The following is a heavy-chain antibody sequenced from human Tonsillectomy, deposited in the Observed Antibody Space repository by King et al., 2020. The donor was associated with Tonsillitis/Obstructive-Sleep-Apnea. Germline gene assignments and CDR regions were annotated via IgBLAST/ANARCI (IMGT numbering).Heavy chain of an antibody. Sequence: VQLVESGGGVVQPGRSLRLSCAASRFTFSSYAMHWVRQVPGKGLEWVAVISYDGXNKYYADSVKGRFTISRDNSKNTLYLQMNSLRAEDTAVYYCARXDGYCSGGSXXSKAFDIXGXGTMVTVXX. V-gene: IGHV3-30*01. J-gene: IGHJ3*02. D-gene: IGHD2-15*01. CDR3: ARXDGYCSGGSXXSKAFDI. CDR1: RFTFSSYA. CDR2: ISYDGXNK.